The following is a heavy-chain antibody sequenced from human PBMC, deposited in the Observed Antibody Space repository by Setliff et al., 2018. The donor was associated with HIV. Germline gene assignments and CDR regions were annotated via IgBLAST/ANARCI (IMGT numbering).Heavy chain of an antibody. Sequence: GGSLRLSCEASGFTFSSSWMTWVRQAPGKGLEFVTNMNQNGRTKNYMDSVKGRFTISRDNARSSLFLEMNSLRAEDTAVYYCARVFWYGLPQIYYYMDVWGKGTTVTVSS. CDR3: ARVFWYGLPQIYYYMDV. V-gene: IGHV3-7*01. J-gene: IGHJ6*03. CDR1: GFTFSSSW. D-gene: IGHD2-8*02. CDR2: MNQNGRTK.